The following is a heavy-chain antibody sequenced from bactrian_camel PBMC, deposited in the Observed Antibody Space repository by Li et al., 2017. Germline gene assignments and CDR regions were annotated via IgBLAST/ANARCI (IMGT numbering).Heavy chain of an antibody. Sequence: HVQLVESGGGSVQAGGSLRLSCVVSKYTYDPVYMAWFRQAPGKEREGIAAIVTLGENKRYADSVKGRFTISRDNFKNTVYLQMNSLKPEDTAMYYCAAGYSTYAIPYLQREEYNYWGQGTQVTVS. CDR2: IVTLGENK. CDR3: AAGYSTYAIPYLQREEYNY. CDR1: KYTYDPVY. V-gene: IGHV3S63*01. J-gene: IGHJ4*01. D-gene: IGHD3*01.